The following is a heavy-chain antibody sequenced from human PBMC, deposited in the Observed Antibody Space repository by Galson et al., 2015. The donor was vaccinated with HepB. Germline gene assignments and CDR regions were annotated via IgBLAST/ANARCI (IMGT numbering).Heavy chain of an antibody. CDR1: GFTFTTYS. J-gene: IGHJ4*02. CDR2: ISSSSSYI. CDR3: ARGTCPSEFCSGYYKGFDY. V-gene: IGHV3-21*01. Sequence: SLRLSCAASGFTFTTYSMNWVRQAPGQGLEWVSSISSSSSYIYYADSVQGRFTISRDNTKNSVYLQMSSLRAEDTAVYYCARGTCPSEFCSGYYKGFDYWGQGTLVTVSS. D-gene: IGHD3-3*01.